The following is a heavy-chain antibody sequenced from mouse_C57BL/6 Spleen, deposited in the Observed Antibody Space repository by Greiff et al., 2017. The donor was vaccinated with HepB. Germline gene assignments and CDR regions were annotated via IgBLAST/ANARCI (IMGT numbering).Heavy chain of an antibody. Sequence: EVKLVESGGGLVKPGGSLKLSCAASGFNFSSYTMSWVRQTPEKRLEWVATISGGGGNTYYPDSVKGRFTISRDNAKNTLYLQMSSLRSEDTALYYCARGDFRYAMDYWGQGTSVTVSS. CDR1: GFNFSSYT. V-gene: IGHV5-9*01. CDR2: ISGGGGNT. CDR3: ARGDFRYAMDY. J-gene: IGHJ4*01.